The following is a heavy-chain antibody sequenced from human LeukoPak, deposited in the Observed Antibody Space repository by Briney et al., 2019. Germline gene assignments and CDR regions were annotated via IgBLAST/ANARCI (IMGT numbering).Heavy chain of an antibody. D-gene: IGHD5-18*01. Sequence: KPSQTLSLTCTVSGGSISSGGYYWSWIRQHPGKGLEWIGYIYYSGSTYYNPSLKSRVTISVDRSKNQFSLKLSSVTAADTAVYYCARGLSGMVTAFDIWGQGTMVTVSS. J-gene: IGHJ3*02. CDR2: IYYSGST. V-gene: IGHV4-31*03. CDR3: ARGLSGMVTAFDI. CDR1: GGSISSGGYY.